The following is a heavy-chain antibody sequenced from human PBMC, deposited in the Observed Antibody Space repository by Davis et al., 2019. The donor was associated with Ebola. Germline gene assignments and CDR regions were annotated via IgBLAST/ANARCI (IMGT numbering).Heavy chain of an antibody. CDR3: ARSAYDFWSGYYKPKPFDY. CDR2: INHSGST. Sequence: GSLRLSCAVYGGSFSGYYWSWIRQPPGKGLEWIGEINHSGSTNYNPSLKSRVTISVDTSKNQFSLKLSSVTAADTAVYYCARSAYDFWSGYYKPKPFDYWGQGTLVTVSS. J-gene: IGHJ4*02. V-gene: IGHV4-34*01. CDR1: GGSFSGYY. D-gene: IGHD3-3*01.